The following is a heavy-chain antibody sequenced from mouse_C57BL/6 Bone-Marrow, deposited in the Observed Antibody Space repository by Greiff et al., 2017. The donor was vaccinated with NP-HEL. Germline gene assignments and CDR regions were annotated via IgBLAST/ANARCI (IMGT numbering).Heavy chain of an antibody. V-gene: IGHV1-26*01. D-gene: IGHD2-2*01. CDR3: ARDEVTTGGYYFDY. CDR2: INPNNGGT. J-gene: IGHJ2*01. Sequence: VQLQQSGPELVKPGASVKISCKASGYTFTDYYMNWVKQSHGKSLEWIGDINPNNGGTSYNQKFKGKATLTVDKSSSTAYMELRSLTSEDSAVYYCARDEVTTGGYYFDYWGQGTTLTVSS. CDR1: GYTFTDYY.